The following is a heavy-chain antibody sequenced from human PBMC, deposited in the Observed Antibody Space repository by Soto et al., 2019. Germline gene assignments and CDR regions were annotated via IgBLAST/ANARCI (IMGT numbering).Heavy chain of an antibody. V-gene: IGHV3-23*01. CDR3: ARDPSHSYYTLFYYFDY. CDR1: GFTFSTYA. Sequence: EVQLLESGGGLVQPGGSLRLSCAASGFTFSTYAMTWVRQAPGKVLEWVSAISGSGSKTYYADSVKGRFTISRDDSKGTLYLQMNSLRAEDTAVYYCARDPSHSYYTLFYYFDYWGQGTLVTVSS. J-gene: IGHJ4*02. CDR2: ISGSGSKT. D-gene: IGHD1-26*01.